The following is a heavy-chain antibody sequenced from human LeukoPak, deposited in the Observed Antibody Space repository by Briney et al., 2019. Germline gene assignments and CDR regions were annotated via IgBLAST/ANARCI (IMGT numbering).Heavy chain of an antibody. CDR3: ARPPRGEGGSLRFDY. J-gene: IGHJ4*02. CDR2: INPSGGST. Sequence: ASVKVSCKASGYTLTSYYMRWVRQAPGQGLEWMGIINPSGGSTSYAQKFQGRVTMTRDTSTSTVYMELSSLRSEDTAVYYCARPPRGEGGSLRFDYWGQGTLVTVSS. V-gene: IGHV1-46*01. CDR1: GYTLTSYY. D-gene: IGHD3-16*01.